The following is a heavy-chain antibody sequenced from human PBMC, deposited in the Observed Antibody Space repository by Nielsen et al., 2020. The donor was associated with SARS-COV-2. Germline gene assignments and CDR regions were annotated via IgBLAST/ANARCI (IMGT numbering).Heavy chain of an antibody. CDR3: ARGTGEDY. V-gene: IGHV1-18*01. CDR2: ISPYNGHT. D-gene: IGHD3/OR15-3a*01. J-gene: IGHJ4*02. Sequence: ASVKVSCKASGYTFTSFGLSWVRQAPGQGLEWMAWISPYNGHTNFAQKLQGRVTMTTDTSTSTAHMELRSLRSDDTAVYYCARGTGEDYWGQGTLVTVSS. CDR1: GYTFTSFG.